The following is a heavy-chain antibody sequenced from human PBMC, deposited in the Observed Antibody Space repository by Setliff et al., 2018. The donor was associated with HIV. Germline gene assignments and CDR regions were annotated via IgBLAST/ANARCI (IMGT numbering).Heavy chain of an antibody. J-gene: IGHJ5*02. CDR2: INPSSGST. CDR1: GYTFTSYY. Sequence: ASVKVSCKASGYTFTSYYMHWVRQAPGQGLEWMGIINPSSGSTTYAQKFQGRVTMTRDTSTSTVYMELSSLRSEDTAVYYCARGQYCGGGSCYSPSYNWFDPWGQGTLVTVSS. D-gene: IGHD2-15*01. CDR3: ARGQYCGGGSCYSPSYNWFDP. V-gene: IGHV1-46*01.